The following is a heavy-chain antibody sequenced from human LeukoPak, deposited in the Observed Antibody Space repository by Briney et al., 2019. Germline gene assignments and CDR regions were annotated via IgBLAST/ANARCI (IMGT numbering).Heavy chain of an antibody. V-gene: IGHV4-59*01. D-gene: IGHD3-22*01. Sequence: SETLSLTCTVSGGSISSYYWGWIRQPPGKGLEWIGYIYYSGSTNYNPSLKSRVTISVDTSKDQFSLKLSSVTAADTAVYYCARVSITMIGNDAFDIWGQGTMVTVSS. CDR2: IYYSGST. J-gene: IGHJ3*02. CDR1: GGSISSYY. CDR3: ARVSITMIGNDAFDI.